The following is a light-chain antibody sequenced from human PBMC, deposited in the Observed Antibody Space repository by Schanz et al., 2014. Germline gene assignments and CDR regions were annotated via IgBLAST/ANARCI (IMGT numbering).Light chain of an antibody. Sequence: QSVLTQPASVSGSPGQSITISCTGTSSDVGGYNYVSWYQQHPGKAPKLMIYDVSNRPSGVSSRFSGSKSGNTASLTISGLQAEGEAAYYRTSYRDYNDPRLFGTGTQLTVL. V-gene: IGLV2-14*01. CDR2: DVS. J-gene: IGLJ1*01. CDR1: SSDVGGYNY. CDR3: TSYRDYNDPRL.